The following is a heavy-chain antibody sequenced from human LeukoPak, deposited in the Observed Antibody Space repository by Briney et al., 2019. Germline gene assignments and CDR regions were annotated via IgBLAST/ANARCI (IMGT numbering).Heavy chain of an antibody. CDR3: ARRPNSGNDYFDS. CDR2: IFYTGAT. Sequence: PSETLSLTCTVSGGSISTTSYYWGWIRQPPGKGLEWIGSIFYTGATYYSPSLKSRVTISVDTSRNQFSLRLTSVVAADAAVYYCARRPNSGNDYFDSWGQGTLVTVSS. J-gene: IGHJ4*02. D-gene: IGHD5-12*01. CDR1: GGSISTTSYY. V-gene: IGHV4-39*01.